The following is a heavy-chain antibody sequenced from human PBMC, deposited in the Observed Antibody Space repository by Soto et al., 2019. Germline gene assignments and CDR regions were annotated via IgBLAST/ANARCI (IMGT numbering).Heavy chain of an antibody. J-gene: IGHJ4*02. CDR3: ARVSADTTVVTGYFDY. CDR2: ISYDGSNK. CDR1: GFTFSSYA. D-gene: IGHD4-17*01. Sequence: GGSLRLSCAASGFTFSSYAMHWVRQAPGKGLEWVAVISYDGSNKYYADSVKGRFTISRDNSKNTLYLQMNSLRAEDTAVYYCARVSADTTVVTGYFDYRGQGTPGTGSS. V-gene: IGHV3-30-3*01.